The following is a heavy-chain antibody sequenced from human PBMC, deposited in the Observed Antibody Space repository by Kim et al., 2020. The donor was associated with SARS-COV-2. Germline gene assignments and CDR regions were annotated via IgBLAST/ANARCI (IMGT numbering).Heavy chain of an antibody. J-gene: IGHJ5*02. CDR1: GVTFSAAW. CDR3: ATGRGAT. Sequence: GGSLRLSCEVSGVTFSAAWMSWGRQAPGKGLEWVAAINQDGSQKYYVDSVKGRCTMSRDNARNSLYLQISSLRPEDSAVYYCATGRGATWGQGIPVTVSS. V-gene: IGHV3-7*01. CDR2: INQDGSQK. D-gene: IGHD3-10*01.